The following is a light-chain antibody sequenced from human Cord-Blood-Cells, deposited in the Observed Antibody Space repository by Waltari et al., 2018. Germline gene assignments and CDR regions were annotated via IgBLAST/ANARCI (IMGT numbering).Light chain of an antibody. CDR1: TGHSSYA. CDR3: QTWGTGIQV. CDR2: LNSDGSH. V-gene: IGLV4-69*01. J-gene: IGLJ3*02. Sequence: QLVLPQSPSASASLGASVKLTCTLRTGHSSYAIACHQQQPEKGPRYLMKLNSDGSHSKGDGIPDRFSGSSSGAERYLTISSLQSEDEADYYCQTWGTGIQVFGGGTKLTVL.